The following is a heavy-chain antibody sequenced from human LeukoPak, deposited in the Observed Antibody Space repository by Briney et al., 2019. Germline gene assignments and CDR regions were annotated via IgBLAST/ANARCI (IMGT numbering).Heavy chain of an antibody. V-gene: IGHV4-34*01. D-gene: IGHD6-13*01. Sequence: SETLSLTCAVYGGSFSGYYWSWIRQPPGKGLEWIGEINHSGSTNYNPPLKSRVTISVDTSKNQFSLKLSSVTAADTAVYYCARGIAAASPYWGQGTLVTVSS. J-gene: IGHJ4*02. CDR2: INHSGST. CDR3: ARGIAAASPY. CDR1: GGSFSGYY.